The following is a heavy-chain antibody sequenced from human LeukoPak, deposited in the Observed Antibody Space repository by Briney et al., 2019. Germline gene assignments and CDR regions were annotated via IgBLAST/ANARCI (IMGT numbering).Heavy chain of an antibody. V-gene: IGHV4-39*01. CDR3: VRRVVGAHCDY. CDR2: IYHIGTT. CDR1: GGSISSTRYY. D-gene: IGHD1-26*01. J-gene: IGHJ4*02. Sequence: PSETLSLTCVVPGGSISSTRYYWDWIRQPPGKGLEWIGSIYHIGTTYYNPSLKSRVTISVDTAKNQFSLRLSSVTAADSAVYYCVRRVVGAHCDYWGQGTLVTVSS.